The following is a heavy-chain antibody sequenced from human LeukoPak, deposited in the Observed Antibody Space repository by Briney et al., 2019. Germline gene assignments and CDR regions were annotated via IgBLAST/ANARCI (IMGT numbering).Heavy chain of an antibody. CDR2: IYTSGST. D-gene: IGHD6-19*01. J-gene: IGHJ6*03. CDR3: ARARYSSDWYGRPPYYYYYMDV. Sequence: SETLSLTCTVSGGSISSGSYYWSWIRQPAGKGLEWIGRIYTSGSTNYNPSLKSRVTISVDTSKNQFSLKLSSVTAADTAVYYCARARYSSDWYGRPPYYYYYMDVWGKGTTVTVSS. V-gene: IGHV4-61*02. CDR1: GGSISSGSYY.